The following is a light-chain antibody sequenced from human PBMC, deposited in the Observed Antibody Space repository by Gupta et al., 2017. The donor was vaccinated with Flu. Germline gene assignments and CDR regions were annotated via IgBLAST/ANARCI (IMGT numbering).Light chain of an antibody. J-gene: IGKJ5*01. Sequence: DIQMTPSPSPLTASVGDRITITCQASQDIRNFLNWYQQKPGKAPKLLIYDASNLQPGVSSRFSGTGGGTEFTFTISSLQLDDIATYYCQQYEYLVTFGQGTRL. CDR1: QDIRNF. CDR3: QQYEYLVT. CDR2: DAS. V-gene: IGKV1-33*01.